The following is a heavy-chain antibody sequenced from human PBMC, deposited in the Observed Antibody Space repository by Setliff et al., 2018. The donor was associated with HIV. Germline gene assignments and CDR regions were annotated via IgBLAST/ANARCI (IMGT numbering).Heavy chain of an antibody. Sequence: PGGSLRLSCAASGFTFSRHAMHWVRQAPGKGLEWLAVISYDANSQYYADSVRGRFTISRDNSKNTLYLQMNSLRAEDTAVYYCAKDAGSYSYVHEYFQHWGQGTLVTVSS. J-gene: IGHJ1*01. V-gene: IGHV3-30*01. CDR3: AKDAGSYSYVHEYFQH. D-gene: IGHD5-18*01. CDR1: GFTFSRHA. CDR2: ISYDANSQ.